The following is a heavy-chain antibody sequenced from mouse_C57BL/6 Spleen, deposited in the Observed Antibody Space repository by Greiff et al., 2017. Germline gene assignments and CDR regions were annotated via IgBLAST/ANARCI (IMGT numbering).Heavy chain of an antibody. D-gene: IGHD2-3*01. CDR3: ARWDDGYYAAWFAY. CDR2: IYPGSGST. J-gene: IGHJ3*01. CDR1: GYTFTSYW. V-gene: IGHV1-55*01. Sequence: QVQLQQSGAELVKPGASVKMSCKASGYTFTSYWITWVKQRPGQGLEWIGDIYPGSGSTNYNEKFKSKATLTVDTSSSTAYMQLSSLTSEDSAVYYCARWDDGYYAAWFAYWGQGTLVTVSA.